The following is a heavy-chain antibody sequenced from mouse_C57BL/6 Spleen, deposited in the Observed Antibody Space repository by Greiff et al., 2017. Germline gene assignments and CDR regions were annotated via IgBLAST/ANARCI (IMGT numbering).Heavy chain of an antibody. CDR2: INYDGSST. J-gene: IGHJ1*03. CDR1: GFTFSDYY. Sequence: EVMLVESEGGLVQPGSSMKLSCTASGFTFSDYYMAWVRQVPEKGLEWVANINYDGSSTYYLDSLKSRFIISRDNAKNILYLQMSSLKSEDTATYYCARDYYYGSGWYFDVWGTGTTVTVSS. V-gene: IGHV5-16*01. CDR3: ARDYYYGSGWYFDV. D-gene: IGHD1-1*01.